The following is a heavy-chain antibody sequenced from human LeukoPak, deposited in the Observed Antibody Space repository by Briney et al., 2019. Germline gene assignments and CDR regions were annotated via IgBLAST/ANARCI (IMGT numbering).Heavy chain of an antibody. Sequence: GGSLRLSCAASGFTFSSYSMNWVRQAPGKGLEWVSYISSSSTIYYADSVKGRFTISRDNAKNSLYLQMNSLRAEDTAVYYCARWDYDILTGPLYYYYMDVWGKGTTVTVSS. J-gene: IGHJ6*03. CDR1: GFTFSSYS. CDR3: ARWDYDILTGPLYYYYMDV. CDR2: ISSSSTI. V-gene: IGHV3-48*01. D-gene: IGHD3-9*01.